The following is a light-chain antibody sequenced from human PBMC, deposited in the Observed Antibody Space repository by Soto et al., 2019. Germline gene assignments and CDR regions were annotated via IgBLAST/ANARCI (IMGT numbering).Light chain of an antibody. J-gene: IGLJ3*02. Sequence: QSVLTQPRSVSGSPGQSVAISCIGTSSDVGGYNYVSWYQQYPGKAPKLMIYDVTKRPSGVPDRFSGSKSGNTASLTISGLQAEDEADYYCCSYAGSYTWVFGGGTKVTVL. V-gene: IGLV2-11*01. CDR1: SSDVGGYNY. CDR2: DVT. CDR3: CSYAGSYTWV.